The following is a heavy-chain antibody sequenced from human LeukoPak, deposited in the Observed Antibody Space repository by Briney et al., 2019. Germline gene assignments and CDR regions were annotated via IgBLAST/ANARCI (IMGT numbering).Heavy chain of an antibody. J-gene: IGHJ4*02. V-gene: IGHV3-21*01. Sequence: GGSLRLSCAASGFTFSSYSMTWVRQAPGKGLEWVSSISSSSSYIYYADSVKGRFTISRDNAKNSLYLQMNSLRAEDTAVYYCARDESVAAGGLDYWGQGTLVTVSS. CDR3: ARDESVAAGGLDY. D-gene: IGHD6-13*01. CDR1: GFTFSSYS. CDR2: ISSSSSYI.